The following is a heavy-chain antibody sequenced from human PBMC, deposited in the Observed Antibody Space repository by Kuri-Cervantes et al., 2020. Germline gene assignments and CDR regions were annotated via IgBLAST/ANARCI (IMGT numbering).Heavy chain of an antibody. V-gene: IGHV4-4*02. CDR3: ARGLVATISSDYYYYYGMDV. Sequence: GSLRLSCAVSGGSISSSNWWSWVRQPPGKGLEWIGEINHSGSTNYNPSLKSRVTISVDTSKNQFSLKLSSVTAADTAVYYCARGLVATISSDYYYYYGMDVWGQGTTVTVSS. CDR2: INHSGST. D-gene: IGHD5-12*01. J-gene: IGHJ6*02. CDR1: GGSISSSNW.